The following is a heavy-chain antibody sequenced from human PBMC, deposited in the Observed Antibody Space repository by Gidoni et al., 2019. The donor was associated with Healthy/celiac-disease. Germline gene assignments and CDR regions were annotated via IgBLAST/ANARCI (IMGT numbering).Heavy chain of an antibody. CDR3: VRAEYRSEDYYDYGMDV. CDR2: ILPIVGIA. D-gene: IGHD6-6*01. Sequence: QVQLVQSGAEVKTPGSSVKVSCKASGGTFSSYNISWVRKAPGQGREWMGRILPIVGIANYAKEFQGRVTITADKSTRTSYMELSRLRSEDTAVYYCVRAEYRSEDYYDYGMDVWGQGTMVTVSS. V-gene: IGHV1-69*02. J-gene: IGHJ6*02. CDR1: GGTFSSYN.